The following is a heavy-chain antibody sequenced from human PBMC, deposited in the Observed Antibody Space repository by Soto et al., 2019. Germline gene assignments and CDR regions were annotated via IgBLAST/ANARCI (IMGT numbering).Heavy chain of an antibody. J-gene: IGHJ6*02. CDR2: IWYDGSNK. Sequence: PGGSLRLSCAASGFTFSSYGMHWVRQAPGKGLEWVAVIWYDGSNKYYADSVKGRFTISRDNSKNTLYLQMNSLRAEDTAVYYCARGGIAVVPAAGSVYNGMDVWGQGTTVTVSS. CDR1: GFTFSSYG. V-gene: IGHV3-33*01. CDR3: ARGGIAVVPAAGSVYNGMDV. D-gene: IGHD2-2*01.